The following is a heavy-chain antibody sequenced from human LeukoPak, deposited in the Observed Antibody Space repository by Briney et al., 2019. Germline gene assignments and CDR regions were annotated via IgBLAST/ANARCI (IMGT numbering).Heavy chain of an antibody. Sequence: SQTLSLTCAISGDSVSSKSAAWNWIRQSPSRGLEWLGRTYYRSKWYNDYAVSVKSRITINPDTSKNQFSLQLNSVTPEDTAVYYCASGRLEGSNYDILTGHDFDYWGQGTLVTVSS. J-gene: IGHJ4*02. CDR1: GDSVSSKSAA. D-gene: IGHD3-9*01. V-gene: IGHV6-1*01. CDR2: TYYRSKWYN. CDR3: ASGRLEGSNYDILTGHDFDY.